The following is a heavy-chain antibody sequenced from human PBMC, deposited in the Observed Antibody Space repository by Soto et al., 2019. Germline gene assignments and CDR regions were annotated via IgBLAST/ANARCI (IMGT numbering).Heavy chain of an antibody. CDR1: GFTFSSYD. J-gene: IGHJ4*02. CDR2: IGTAGDT. Sequence: GGSLRLSCAASGFTFSSYDMHWVRQPTGKGLEWVSAIGTAGDTYYPDSVKGRFTISRENAKNSLYLQMNSLRAGDTAVYYCARVLRGYSGSEDSSDYWGQGALVTVSS. V-gene: IGHV3-13*04. CDR3: ARVLRGYSGSEDSSDY. D-gene: IGHD5-12*01.